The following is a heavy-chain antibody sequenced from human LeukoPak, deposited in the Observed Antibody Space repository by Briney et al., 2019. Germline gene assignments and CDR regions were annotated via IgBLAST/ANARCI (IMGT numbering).Heavy chain of an antibody. J-gene: IGHJ4*02. V-gene: IGHV3-23*01. CDR1: GFTFSSYA. CDR2: ISGSGGST. CDR3: ARDYCSTTTCLDY. D-gene: IGHD2-2*01. Sequence: GGSLRLSCAASGFTFSSYAMSWVRQAPGKGLEWVSGISGSGGSTYYADSVKGRFTISRDNSKNTLYLQMNSLRVEDTAMYYCARDYCSTTTCLDYWGQGTLVTVSS.